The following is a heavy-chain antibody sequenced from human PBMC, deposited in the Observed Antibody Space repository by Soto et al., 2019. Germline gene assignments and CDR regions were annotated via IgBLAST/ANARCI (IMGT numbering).Heavy chain of an antibody. V-gene: IGHV3-30*18. CDR2: ISYDGSNK. D-gene: IGHD6-19*01. CDR3: AKESKQWLIQNWFDP. Sequence: GGSLRLSCAASGFTFSSYGMHWVRQAPGKGLEWVAVISYDGSNKYYADSVKGRFTISRDNSKNTLYLQMNSLRAEDTAVYYCAKESKQWLIQNWFDPWGQGTLVTVSS. J-gene: IGHJ5*02. CDR1: GFTFSSYG.